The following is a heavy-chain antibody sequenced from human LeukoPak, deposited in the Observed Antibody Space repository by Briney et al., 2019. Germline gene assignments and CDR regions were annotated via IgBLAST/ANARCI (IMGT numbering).Heavy chain of an antibody. CDR1: GGSISTYY. D-gene: IGHD3-10*01. CDR2: IYYSGST. CDR3: ARVFGSGSYSTGMDV. J-gene: IGHJ6*02. Sequence: PSETLSLTCTVSGGSISTYYWSWIRQPPGKGLEWIGYIYYSGSTNYNPSLKRRVTISLDTSKDQLSLKLSSVTAADTAVYYCARVFGSGSYSTGMDVWGQGTTVTVSS. V-gene: IGHV4-59*08.